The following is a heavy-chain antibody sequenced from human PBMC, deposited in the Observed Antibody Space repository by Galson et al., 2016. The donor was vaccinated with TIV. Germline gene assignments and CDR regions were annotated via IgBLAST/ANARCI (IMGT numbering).Heavy chain of an antibody. Sequence: SLRLSCAASGFTFSSYEMSWVRQAPGKGMEWVSYISTSGSTTYHADSVKGRFTISRDNAKNSLYLQMNSLRAEDTAVHYCTRGGMIPYYWGQGTLVTVSS. CDR2: ISTSGSTT. V-gene: IGHV3-48*03. CDR1: GFTFSSYE. D-gene: IGHD3-22*01. CDR3: TRGGMIPYY. J-gene: IGHJ4*02.